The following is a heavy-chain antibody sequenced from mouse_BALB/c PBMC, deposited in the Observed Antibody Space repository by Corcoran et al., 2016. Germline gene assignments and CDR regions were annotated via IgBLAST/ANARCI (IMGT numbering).Heavy chain of an antibody. CDR2: INPYNDGT. D-gene: IGHD1-1*01. CDR1: GYTFTSYF. J-gene: IGHJ4*01. Sequence: EVHLQQSGPELVKPGASVKMSCKASGYTFTSYFMHWLKQKPGQGLEWIGYINPYNDGTKYNEMFKGKATLTSYKSSSTAYMELSSLTSEDSAVYYCARDYYGSEYARDYWGQGTSVTVSS. CDR3: ARDYYGSEYARDY. V-gene: IGHV1S136*01.